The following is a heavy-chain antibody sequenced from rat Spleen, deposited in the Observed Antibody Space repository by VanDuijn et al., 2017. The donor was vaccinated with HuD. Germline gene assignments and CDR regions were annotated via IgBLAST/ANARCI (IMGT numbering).Heavy chain of an antibody. J-gene: IGHJ2*01. Sequence: EVQLVESDGGLVQPGRSLKLSCAASGFTFSDYYMAWVRQAPTKGLEWVATISYDGSSTYYRDSVKGRFTISRDNAKSTLYLQMDSLRSEDTATYYWARQVGDWGQGVMVTVSS. CDR3: ARQVGD. CDR1: GFTFSDYY. V-gene: IGHV5-29*01. CDR2: ISYDGSST.